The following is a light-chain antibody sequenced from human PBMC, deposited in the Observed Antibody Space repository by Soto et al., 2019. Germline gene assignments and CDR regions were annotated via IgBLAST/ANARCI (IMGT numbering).Light chain of an antibody. CDR3: SSYTRNRTLV. V-gene: IGLV2-14*01. Sequence: QSALTQPASVSGSPGQSITISCTGTSSDVGGYNYVSWYQPHPGKAPKLMIYEVSNRPSGVSNRFSGSKSGNTASLTISGLQAEDEADYYCSSYTRNRTLVFGGGTKLTVL. J-gene: IGLJ2*01. CDR2: EVS. CDR1: SSDVGGYNY.